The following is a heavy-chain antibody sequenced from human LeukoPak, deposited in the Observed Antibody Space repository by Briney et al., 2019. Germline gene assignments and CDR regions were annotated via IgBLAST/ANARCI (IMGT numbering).Heavy chain of an antibody. D-gene: IGHD6-19*01. CDR3: AKVCEEGVYSSGWYVEGYYIDY. Sequence: PGASLRLSCAASGFTFSSYAMNWVRQAPGQGLEWVAPIRGSGGSTYYADSVKGRFTISRDNSKNTLYLQMNSLRAEDTAVYYCAKVCEEGVYSSGWYVEGYYIDYWGQGTLVTVSS. CDR2: IRGSGGST. CDR1: GFTFSSYA. J-gene: IGHJ4*02. V-gene: IGHV3-23*01.